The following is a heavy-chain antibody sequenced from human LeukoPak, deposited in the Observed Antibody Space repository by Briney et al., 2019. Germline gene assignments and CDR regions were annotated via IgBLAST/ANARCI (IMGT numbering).Heavy chain of an antibody. CDR2: IRYDGSNK. V-gene: IGHV3-30*02. CDR3: AKDGGYSYGYYYYYYYMDV. J-gene: IGHJ6*03. Sequence: GGSLRLSCAASGFTFSSYGMHWVRQAPGKGLEWVAFIRYDGSNKYYADSVKGRFTISRDNSKNTLYLQMNSLRAEDTAVYYCAKDGGYSYGYYYYYYYMDVWGKGTTVTVSS. CDR1: GFTFSSYG. D-gene: IGHD5-18*01.